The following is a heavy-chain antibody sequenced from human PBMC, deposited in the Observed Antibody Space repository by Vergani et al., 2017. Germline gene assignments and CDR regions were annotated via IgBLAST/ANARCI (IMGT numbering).Heavy chain of an antibody. CDR2: IDYSGST. Sequence: QLQLQESGPGLVKPSATLSLTCSVSGASIRSSDYYWGWIRQPPGKGLEWIASIDYSGSTYYNPSLKSRVTISVDTSKNQFSLKLSSVTAADTAVYFCASQSTVGRLVKLGSIDPWGQGILVTVSS. V-gene: IGHV4-39*01. D-gene: IGHD6-19*01. CDR3: ASQSTVGRLVKLGSIDP. CDR1: GASIRSSDYY. J-gene: IGHJ5*02.